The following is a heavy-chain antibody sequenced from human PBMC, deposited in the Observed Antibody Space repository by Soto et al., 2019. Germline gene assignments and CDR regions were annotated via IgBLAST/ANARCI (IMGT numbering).Heavy chain of an antibody. CDR1: GFSLSTSGVG. CDR2: IYWDDDK. CDR3: ALRYIAAAGRKRFDP. V-gene: IGHV2-5*02. Sequence: QITLKESGPTLVKPTQTLTLTCTFSGFSLSTSGVGVGWIRQPPGKALEWLALIYWDDDKRYSPSLKSRLTTTKDTSKNQVVLTMTYMDPVDTATYYCALRYIAAAGRKRFDPWGQGTLVTVSS. D-gene: IGHD6-13*01. J-gene: IGHJ5*02.